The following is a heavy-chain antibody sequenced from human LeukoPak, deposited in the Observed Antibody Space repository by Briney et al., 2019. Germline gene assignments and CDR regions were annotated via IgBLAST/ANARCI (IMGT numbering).Heavy chain of an antibody. CDR1: GGSISSYY. CDR2: IYTSGST. CDR3: ARDPGYCSSASCRRANWFDP. D-gene: IGHD2-2*01. Sequence: SETLSLTCTVSGGSISSYYWSWIRQPPGKGLEWIGYIYTSGSTNYNPSLKSRVTISVDTSKNQFSLKLSSVTAADTAVYYCARDPGYCSSASCRRANWFDPWGQGTLVTVSS. J-gene: IGHJ5*02. V-gene: IGHV4-4*09.